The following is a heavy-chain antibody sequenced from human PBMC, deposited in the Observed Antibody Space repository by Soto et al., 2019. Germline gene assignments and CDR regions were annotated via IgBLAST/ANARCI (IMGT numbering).Heavy chain of an antibody. J-gene: IGHJ5*02. CDR2: IYFSGST. Sequence: SETLSLTCSVSGGSINSSSYFWGWVRQPPGKGLEWIGSIYFSGSTYYNPSLRSRVTISVDTSKNQFSLKLSSVTAADTAVFYCARHYSSGSRNWFDPWGQGTLVTVSS. CDR3: ARHYSSGSRNWFDP. CDR1: GGSINSSSYF. V-gene: IGHV4-39*01. D-gene: IGHD6-19*01.